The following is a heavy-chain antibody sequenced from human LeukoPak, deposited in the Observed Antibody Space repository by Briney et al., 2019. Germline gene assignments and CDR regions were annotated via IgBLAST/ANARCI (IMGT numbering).Heavy chain of an antibody. CDR1: GYTFTGYY. CDR2: INPNSGGT. J-gene: IGHJ3*02. Sequence: ASVKVSCKASGYTFTGYYMHWVRQAPGQGLEWMGRINPNSGGTNYAQKFQGRVTMTRDTSISTAYMELSRLRPDDTAVYYCARDRSIYSAFDIWGQGTMVTVSS. D-gene: IGHD1-26*01. CDR3: ARDRSIYSAFDI. V-gene: IGHV1-2*06.